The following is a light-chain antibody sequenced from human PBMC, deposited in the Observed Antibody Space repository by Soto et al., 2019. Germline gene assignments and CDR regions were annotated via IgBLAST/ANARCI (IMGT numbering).Light chain of an antibody. Sequence: QSALTQPASVSGSPGQSITISCAGTSSDVGGYIYVSWYQQYPAKVPKLIIFEVTKRPSGVSNRFSGSKSGNTASLTISGLQAEDAADYYCSSFTTRSTYVFGTGTKVTVL. J-gene: IGLJ1*01. CDR3: SSFTTRSTYV. CDR1: SSDVGGYIY. V-gene: IGLV2-14*01. CDR2: EVT.